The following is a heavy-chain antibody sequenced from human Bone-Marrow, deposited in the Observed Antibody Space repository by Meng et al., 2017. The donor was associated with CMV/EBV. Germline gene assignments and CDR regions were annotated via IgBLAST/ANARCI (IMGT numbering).Heavy chain of an antibody. J-gene: IGHJ6*01. CDR1: GFTFSSYW. Sequence: GGSLRLSCAASGFTFSSYWMHWVRQAPGKGLVWVSRINSDGSSTSYADSVKGRFTISRDNAKNTLYLQMNSLRAEDMAVYYCAREDSSSWFYYYYGMDVWGQGTTVTVCS. CDR3: AREDSSSWFYYYYGMDV. D-gene: IGHD6-13*01. CDR2: INSDGSST. V-gene: IGHV3-74*01.